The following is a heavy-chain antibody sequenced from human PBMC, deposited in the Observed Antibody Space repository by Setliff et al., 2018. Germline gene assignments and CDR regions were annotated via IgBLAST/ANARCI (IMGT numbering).Heavy chain of an antibody. D-gene: IGHD2-15*01. CDR1: GYTFTSYG. CDR3: ARPPQLPLLSPGWFDP. J-gene: IGHJ5*02. V-gene: IGHV1-18*01. CDR2: ISAYNGHT. Sequence: GASVKVSCKASGYTFTSYGISWVRQAPGQGLEWMGYISAYNGHTNYAEKVQGRIAMTTDTSTNTAYMELRNLRSDDTAVYYCARPPQLPLLSPGWFDPWGQGTLVTVSS.